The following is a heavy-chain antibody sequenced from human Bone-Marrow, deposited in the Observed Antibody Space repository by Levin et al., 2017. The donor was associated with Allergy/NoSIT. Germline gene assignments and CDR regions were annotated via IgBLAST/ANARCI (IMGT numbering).Heavy chain of an antibody. Sequence: GSLRLSCTVSGGSISSYYWSWIRQPPGKGLEWIGYIYYSGSTNYNPSLKSRVTISVDTSKNQFSLKLSSVTAADTAVYYCARGRVVPAASLLFDYWGQGTLVTVSS. V-gene: IGHV4-59*01. D-gene: IGHD2-2*01. CDR1: GGSISSYY. CDR3: ARGRVVPAASLLFDY. CDR2: IYYSGST. J-gene: IGHJ4*02.